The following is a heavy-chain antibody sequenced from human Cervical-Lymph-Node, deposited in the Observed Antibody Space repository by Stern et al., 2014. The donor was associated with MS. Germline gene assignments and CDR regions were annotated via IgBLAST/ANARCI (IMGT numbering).Heavy chain of an antibody. Sequence: QLVQSGPEVKKPGTSVKVSCKASGFTFTSSAVQWVRQARGQRLELIGWVVVGSCNTNYAQKFQERVTITRDMSTSTAYMELSSLRSEDTAVYYCAAEPMYYSDSVGAFDIWGQGTMVTVSS. CDR3: AAEPMYYSDSVGAFDI. J-gene: IGHJ3*02. CDR1: GFTFTSSA. D-gene: IGHD3-22*01. V-gene: IGHV1-58*01. CDR2: VVVGSCNT.